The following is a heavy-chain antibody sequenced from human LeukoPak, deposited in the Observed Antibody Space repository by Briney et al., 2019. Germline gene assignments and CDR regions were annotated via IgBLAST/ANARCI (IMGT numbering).Heavy chain of an antibody. CDR2: ISAYNGNT. D-gene: IGHD3-9*01. J-gene: IGHJ5*02. Sequence: GASVKVSCKASGYTFTSYGISWVRQAPGQGLEWMGWISAYNGNTDYAQKLQGRVTMTTDTSTSTAYMELRSLRSDDTAVYYCARGLDDILTGYSRWFDPWGQGTLVTVSS. CDR1: GYTFTSYG. CDR3: ARGLDDILTGYSRWFDP. V-gene: IGHV1-18*01.